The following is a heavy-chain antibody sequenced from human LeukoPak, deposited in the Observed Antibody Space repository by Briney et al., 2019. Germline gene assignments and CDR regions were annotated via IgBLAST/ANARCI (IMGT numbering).Heavy chain of an antibody. J-gene: IGHJ4*02. Sequence: GRSLRLSCAVSGFTFSVSGMHWVRQAPGKGLEWVALIWYDGSDEFYADSVKGRFTISRDDSNNTLYLQMNSLRAEDTAVYYCAESIRPVPSLGGTGAGFFSDFWGQGTLVTVSS. D-gene: IGHD1-26*01. V-gene: IGHV3-33*01. CDR3: AESIRPVPSLGGTGAGFFSDF. CDR2: IWYDGSDE. CDR1: GFTFSVSG.